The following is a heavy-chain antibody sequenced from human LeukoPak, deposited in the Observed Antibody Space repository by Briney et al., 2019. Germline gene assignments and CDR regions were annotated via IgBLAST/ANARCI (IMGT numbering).Heavy chain of an antibody. CDR1: GYTFTSYA. J-gene: IGHJ5*02. CDR3: ARVARVGYCSSTSCYGFDP. CDR2: INTNTGNP. V-gene: IGHV7-4-1*02. D-gene: IGHD2-2*01. Sequence: ASVEVSCKASGYTFTSYAMNWVRQAPGQGLEWMGWINTNTGNPTYAQGFTGRFVFSLDTSVSTAYLQISSLKAEDTAVYYCARVARVGYCSSTSCYGFDPWGQGTLVTVSS.